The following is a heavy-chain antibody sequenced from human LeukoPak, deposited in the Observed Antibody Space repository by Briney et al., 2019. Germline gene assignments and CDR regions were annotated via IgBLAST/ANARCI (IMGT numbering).Heavy chain of an antibody. J-gene: IGHJ6*02. CDR1: GYTFTSYG. CDR2: ISAYNGNT. D-gene: IGHD1-26*01. CDR3: ARDVSQWELLYYYYYGMDV. Sequence: ASVKVSCKASGYTFTSYGISWVRQAPGQGLEWMGWISAYNGNTNYAQKLQGRVTMTTDTSTSTAYMELRSLRSDDTAVYYCARDVSQWELLYYYYYGMDVWGQGTTVTVSS. V-gene: IGHV1-18*01.